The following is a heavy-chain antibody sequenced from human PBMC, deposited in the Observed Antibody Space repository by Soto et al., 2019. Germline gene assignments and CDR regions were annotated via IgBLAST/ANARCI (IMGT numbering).Heavy chain of an antibody. CDR1: GFTFSSYG. CDR3: VRESYSSGGGGLGY. CDR2: IWYDGSNK. Sequence: QVQLVESGGGVVQPGRSLRLSCAASGFTFSSYGMHWVRQAPGKGLEWVAVIWYDGSNKYYADSVKGRFTISRDNSKNTLYLQMNSLRAEDTAVYYCVRESYSSGGGGLGYWGQGTLVTVSS. J-gene: IGHJ4*02. V-gene: IGHV3-33*01. D-gene: IGHD6-19*01.